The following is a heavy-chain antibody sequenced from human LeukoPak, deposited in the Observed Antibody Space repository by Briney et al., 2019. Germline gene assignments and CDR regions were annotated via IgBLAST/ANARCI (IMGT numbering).Heavy chain of an antibody. J-gene: IGHJ4*02. D-gene: IGHD4-11*01. CDR1: GFIFSSYA. CDR3: ARASGTVTTAPFDY. Sequence: GRSLRLSCAASGFIFSSYAMHWVRQAPGKGLEWVAVISYDGSNKYDTDSVKGRFTISRDNSKNTLYLQMNSLRAEDTAVYCYARASGTVTTAPFDYWGQGTLVTVSS. CDR2: ISYDGSNK. V-gene: IGHV3-30-3*01.